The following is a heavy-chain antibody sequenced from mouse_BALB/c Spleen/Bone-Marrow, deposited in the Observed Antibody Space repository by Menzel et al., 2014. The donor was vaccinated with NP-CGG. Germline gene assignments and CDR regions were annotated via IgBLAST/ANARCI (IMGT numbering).Heavy chain of an antibody. CDR2: INPITGYI. CDR3: ARSKYGNYVGFDY. D-gene: IGHD2-10*02. Sequence: VKLVESGAELAKPGASVQLSCKASGYTFTSYWMHWVKQRPGQGLEWIGYINPITGYIEYNQKFKDKATLTADRSSSTAYMQLSSLTSEDSAVYYCARSKYGNYVGFDYWGQGTTLTVSS. V-gene: IGHV1-7*01. J-gene: IGHJ2*01. CDR1: GYTFTSYW.